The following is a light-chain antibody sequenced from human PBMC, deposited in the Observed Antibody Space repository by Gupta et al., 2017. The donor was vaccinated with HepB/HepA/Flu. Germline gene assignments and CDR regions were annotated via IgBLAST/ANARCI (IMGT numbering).Light chain of an antibody. CDR2: GAS. V-gene: IGKV1-39*01. Sequence: DIQMTQSPSSLSASVGDRATIICRASQSISNYLNWYQQKPGKAPKLLIYGASSLQSGVPSRSSGGGSETDFTLTISSLQAEDSATYFCQQGYSSPHTFGQGTKLEIK. CDR3: QQGYSSPHT. J-gene: IGKJ2*01. CDR1: QSISNY.